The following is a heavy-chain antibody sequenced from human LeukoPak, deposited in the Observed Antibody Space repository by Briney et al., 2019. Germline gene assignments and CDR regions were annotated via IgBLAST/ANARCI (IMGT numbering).Heavy chain of an antibody. V-gene: IGHV4-39*01. CDR3: ARVDGDGYNIPDY. D-gene: IGHD5-24*01. CDR2: IYYSGST. Sequence: KPSETLSLTCTVSGGSISSSGYYWGWIRQPPGKGLEWIGSIYYSGSTYYNPSLKSRVTISVDTSKNQFSLKLSSVTAADTAVYYCARVDGDGYNIPDYWGQGTLVTVSS. J-gene: IGHJ4*02. CDR1: GGSISSSGYY.